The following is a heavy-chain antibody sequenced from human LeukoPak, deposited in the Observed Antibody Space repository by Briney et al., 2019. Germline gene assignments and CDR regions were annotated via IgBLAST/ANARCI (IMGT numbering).Heavy chain of an antibody. CDR2: ISSNGGST. D-gene: IGHD3-10*01. Sequence: AGGSLRLSCAASGFTFSSYAMHWVRQAPGKGLEYVSAISSNGGSTYYANSVKGRFTISRDNSENTLYLQMGSLRAEDMAVYYCARGTDSYYYGSDPRWVDYWGQGTLVTVSS. CDR3: ARGTDSYYYGSDPRWVDY. J-gene: IGHJ4*02. CDR1: GFTFSSYA. V-gene: IGHV3-64*01.